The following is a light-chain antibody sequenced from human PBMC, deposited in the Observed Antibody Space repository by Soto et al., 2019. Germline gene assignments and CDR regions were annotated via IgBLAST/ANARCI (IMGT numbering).Light chain of an antibody. CDR3: AAWDDSLSGPV. CDR2: SNN. CDR1: SSNIGSNY. Sequence: QSVLTQPPSASGTPGQRVTISCSGSSSNIGSNYVYWYQQLPGTAPKLLIYSNNQRPSGVPDRFAGSKSGTSASLAISGLRSEDEADDDCAAWDDSLSGPVVGGGTKLTVL. J-gene: IGLJ3*02. V-gene: IGLV1-47*02.